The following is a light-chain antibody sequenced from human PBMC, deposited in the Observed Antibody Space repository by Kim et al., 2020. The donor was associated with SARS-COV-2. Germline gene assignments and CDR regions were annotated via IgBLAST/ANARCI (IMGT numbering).Light chain of an antibody. CDR3: QQYNNWPPG. CDR1: QSVSSS. V-gene: IGKV3-15*01. J-gene: IGKJ1*01. Sequence: ASPGERATLSCRASQSVSSSLAWYQQKPGQAPRLLIYGASTRATGIPARFSGSGSGTEFTLTISSLQSEEFAVYYCQQYNNWPPGFGQGTKVDIK. CDR2: GAS.